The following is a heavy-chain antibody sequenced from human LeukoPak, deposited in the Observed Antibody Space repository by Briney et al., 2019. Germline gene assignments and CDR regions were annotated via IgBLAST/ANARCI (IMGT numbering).Heavy chain of an antibody. V-gene: IGHV3-11*01. D-gene: IGHD3-9*01. CDR2: ISSSGSTI. CDR1: GFTFSDYY. CDR3: ARFEYSDWLLLDY. Sequence: GGSLRLSCAASGFTFSDYYMSWIRQAPGKGLEWVSYISSSGSTIYYADSVKGRFTISRDNAKNSLYLQMNSLRAEDTAVYYCARFEYSDWLLLDYWGQGTLVTVSS. J-gene: IGHJ4*02.